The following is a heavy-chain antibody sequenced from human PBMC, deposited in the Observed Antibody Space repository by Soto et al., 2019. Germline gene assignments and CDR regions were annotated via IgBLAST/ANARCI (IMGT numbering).Heavy chain of an antibody. Sequence: PGGSLRLSCAASGFIFSSSNMNWVRQAPGKGLEWVSYISSGSSTIYYADTVKGRFTISRDNAKKSKYLQMNSLRDEDTAVYYCARDGILSRWYFDLWGRGTLVIVSS. CDR3: ARDGILSRWYFDL. D-gene: IGHD3-3*01. CDR2: ISSGSSTI. CDR1: GFIFSSSN. J-gene: IGHJ2*01. V-gene: IGHV3-48*02.